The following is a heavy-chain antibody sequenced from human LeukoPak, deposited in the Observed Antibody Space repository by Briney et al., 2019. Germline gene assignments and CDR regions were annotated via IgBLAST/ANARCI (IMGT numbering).Heavy chain of an antibody. D-gene: IGHD4-23*01. V-gene: IGHV3-23*01. Sequence: GGSLRLSCAASGFTFSTYAMSWVRQAPGKGLEWVSAISASTRSTYYADSVKGRFTISRDNSKNTLSLQMNGLRAEDTAVYFRAKSTVMTAVVTPAFDSWGQGTLVTVSS. CDR2: ISASTRST. CDR3: AKSTVMTAVVTPAFDS. J-gene: IGHJ4*02. CDR1: GFTFSTYA.